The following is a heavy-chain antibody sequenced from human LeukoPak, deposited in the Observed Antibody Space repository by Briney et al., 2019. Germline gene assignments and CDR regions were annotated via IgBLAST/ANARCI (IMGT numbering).Heavy chain of an antibody. CDR3: ARPETQYSSGLDGFDI. CDR1: GFXFSTYW. Sequence: PGGSLRLSCAASGFXFSTYWIHWVRQAPGKGLVWVSLINSDGSRTTYADSVKGRFTISRDNAKNTLYLQMNSLRTEDTAVYYCARPETQYSSGLDGFDIWGQGTMVTVSS. V-gene: IGHV3-74*01. CDR2: INSDGSRT. J-gene: IGHJ3*02. D-gene: IGHD6-19*01.